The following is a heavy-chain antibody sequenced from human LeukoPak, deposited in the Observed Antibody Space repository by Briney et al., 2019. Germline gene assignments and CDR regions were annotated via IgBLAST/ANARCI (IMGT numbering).Heavy chain of an antibody. Sequence: ASVKVSCKASGYTFTGYYMHWVRQAPGQGLEWMGWINPNSGGTNYAQKFQGRVTMTRDTSISTAYMELSRLRSDDTAVYYCARARYSSGYYILFDYWGQGTLVTVSS. V-gene: IGHV1-2*02. CDR2: INPNSGGT. D-gene: IGHD3-22*01. J-gene: IGHJ4*02. CDR1: GYTFTGYY. CDR3: ARARYSSGYYILFDY.